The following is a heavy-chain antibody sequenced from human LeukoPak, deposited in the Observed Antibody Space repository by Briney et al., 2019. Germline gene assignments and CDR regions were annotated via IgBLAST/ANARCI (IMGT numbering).Heavy chain of an antibody. CDR3: ARFGSGWYYFDY. V-gene: IGHV4-34*01. J-gene: IGHJ4*02. CDR2: INHSGST. D-gene: IGHD6-19*01. Sequence: PSETLSLTCAVYGGSFSGYYWSWIHQPPGKGLEWIGEINHSGSTNYNPSLKSRVTISVDTSKNQFSLKLSSVTAADAAVYYCARFGSGWYYFDYWGQGTLVTVSS. CDR1: GGSFSGYY.